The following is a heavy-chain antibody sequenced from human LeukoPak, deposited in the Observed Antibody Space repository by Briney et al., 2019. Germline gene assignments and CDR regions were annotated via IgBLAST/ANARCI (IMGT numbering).Heavy chain of an antibody. D-gene: IGHD3-10*01. V-gene: IGHV3-23*01. CDR2: ISGSGGST. J-gene: IGHJ5*02. Sequence: GGSLRLSCAASGFTFSSYAMSWVRQAPGKGLEWVSAISGSGGSTYYADSVKGRFIISRDNSKNTLYLQMNSLRAEDTALYYCANYVAVEFGELLYSEGSWFDPWGQGTLVTVSS. CDR1: GFTFSSYA. CDR3: ANYVAVEFGELLYSEGSWFDP.